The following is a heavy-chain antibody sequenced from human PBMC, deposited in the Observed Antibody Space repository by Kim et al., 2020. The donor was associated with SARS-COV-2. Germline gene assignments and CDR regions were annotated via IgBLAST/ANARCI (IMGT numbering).Heavy chain of an antibody. J-gene: IGHJ6*02. CDR2: ISWDGGST. CDR1: GFTFDDYA. V-gene: IGHV3-43D*03. Sequence: GGSLRLSCAASGFTFDDYAMHWVRQAPGKGLEWVSLISWDGGSTYYADSVKGRFTISRDNSKNSLYLQMNSLRAEDTALYYCAKDRAVGYSYGYSFPLGYYYYGMDVWGQGTTVTVSS. D-gene: IGHD5-18*01. CDR3: AKDRAVGYSYGYSFPLGYYYYGMDV.